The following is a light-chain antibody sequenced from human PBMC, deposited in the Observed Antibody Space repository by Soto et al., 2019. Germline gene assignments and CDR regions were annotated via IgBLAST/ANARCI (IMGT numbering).Light chain of an antibody. CDR3: QTWGTGIQL. V-gene: IGLV4-69*01. CDR2: LNSDGSH. J-gene: IGLJ3*02. Sequence: QPVLTQSPSASASLGASVKLTCTLSSGHSSFAVAWHQQQPERGPRFLMRLNSDGSHSKGDGIPDRFSGSSSAAERYLTISSLQSEDEADFYCQTWGTGIQLFGGGTQLTVL. CDR1: SGHSSFA.